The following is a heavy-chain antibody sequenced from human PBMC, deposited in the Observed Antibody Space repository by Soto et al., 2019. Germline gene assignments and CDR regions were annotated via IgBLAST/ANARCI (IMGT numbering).Heavy chain of an antibody. CDR1: GFTFSDYG. V-gene: IGHV3-30*03. J-gene: IGHJ4*02. D-gene: IGHD5-12*01. Sequence: QVQLLESGGGVVQPGRSLRLSCAASGFTFSDYGMHWVRQAPGKGLEWVAIISYDGSNKYYADSVKGRFTISRDNSKNTLYLQMNSLRAEDTAVYYCAPTSRDGYNYFDYWGQGTLVTVSS. CDR3: APTSRDGYNYFDY. CDR2: ISYDGSNK.